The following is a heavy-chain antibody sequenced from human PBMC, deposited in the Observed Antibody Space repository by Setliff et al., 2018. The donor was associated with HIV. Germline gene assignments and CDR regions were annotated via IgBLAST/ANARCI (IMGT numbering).Heavy chain of an antibody. CDR3: ARWESAQKAFNP. D-gene: IGHD1-26*01. CDR1: GVSITSHY. V-gene: IGHV4-4*09. Sequence: KASETLSLTCTVSGVSITSHYWNWIRQSPGKGLEWIGFGHHSGHTRQNPSLASRVTIPVDMSKNQFSLKLNSLSAADTAVYYCARWESAQKAFNPWGHGTMVTVSS. J-gene: IGHJ3*01. CDR2: GHHSGHT.